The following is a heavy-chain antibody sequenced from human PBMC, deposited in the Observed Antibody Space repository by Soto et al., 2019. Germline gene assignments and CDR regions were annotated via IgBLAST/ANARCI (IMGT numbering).Heavy chain of an antibody. V-gene: IGHV3-33*01. CDR1: GFIFRDYG. J-gene: IGHJ4*02. Sequence: GGSLRLSCTASGFIFRDYGMQWVRQAPGKGLEWLAFIWHDGSKKYYADSLKGRFTISRDNSKNTMYLQMSSPTVEDTAVYYCASQAFDYWGQGTLVTVSS. CDR3: ASQAFDY. CDR2: IWHDGSKK.